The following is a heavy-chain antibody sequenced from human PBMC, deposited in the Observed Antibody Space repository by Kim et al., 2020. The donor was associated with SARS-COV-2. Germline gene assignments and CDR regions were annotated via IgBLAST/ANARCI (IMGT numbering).Heavy chain of an antibody. D-gene: IGHD3-9*01. V-gene: IGHV3-21*01. CDR3: ARDGGLVRFYYGMDV. J-gene: IGHJ6*02. Sequence: GGSLRLSCAASGFTFSSYSMNWVRQAPGKGLEWVSSISSSSSYIYYADSVKGRFTISRDNAKNSLYLQMNSLRAEDTTVYYCARDGGLVRFYYGMDVWGQGTTVTVSS. CDR2: ISSSSSYI. CDR1: GFTFSSYS.